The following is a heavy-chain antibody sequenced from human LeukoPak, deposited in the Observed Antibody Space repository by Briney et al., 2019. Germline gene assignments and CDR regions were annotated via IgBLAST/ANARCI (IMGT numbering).Heavy chain of an antibody. CDR3: AREWFGENWDAFDI. D-gene: IGHD3-10*01. J-gene: IGHJ3*02. CDR1: GFTFSSYW. CDR2: INSDGSST. Sequence: PGGSLRLSCAASGFTFSSYWMHWVRQAPGKGLVWVSRINSDGSSTSYADSVKGRFTISRDNAKNTLYLQMNSLRAEDTAVYYCAREWFGENWDAFDIWGQGTMVTVSS. V-gene: IGHV3-74*01.